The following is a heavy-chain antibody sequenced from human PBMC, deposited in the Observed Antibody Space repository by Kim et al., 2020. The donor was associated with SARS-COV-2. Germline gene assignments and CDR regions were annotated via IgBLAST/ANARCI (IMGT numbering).Heavy chain of an antibody. CDR3: ARLGGDCSGGSCYGEKKFGGVFDP. D-gene: IGHD2-15*01. Sequence: SETLSLTCTVSGGSISSYYWSWIRQPAGKGLEWIGRLYTSGSTNYNPSLKSRVTVSVDTSKNQFSLKLSSVTAADTAVYYCARLGGDCSGGSCYGEKKFGGVFDPRGQGTLVTVSS. J-gene: IGHJ5*02. V-gene: IGHV4-4*07. CDR2: LYTSGST. CDR1: GGSISSYY.